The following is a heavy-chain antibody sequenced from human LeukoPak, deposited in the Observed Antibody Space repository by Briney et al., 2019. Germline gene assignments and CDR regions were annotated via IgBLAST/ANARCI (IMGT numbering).Heavy chain of an antibody. CDR3: AQDIRGVTYY. CDR1: GFTFYNYA. J-gene: IGHJ4*02. D-gene: IGHD3-10*01. CDR2: INSGGDDSGT. Sequence: GGSLRLSCAASGFTFYNYAMDWVRQAPGKGLEWVSTINSGGDDSGTHYADSVKGRLAISRDNSKNTLYLHLNSLRTDDTAVYYCAQDIRGVTYYWGQGTLVTVSS. V-gene: IGHV3-23*01.